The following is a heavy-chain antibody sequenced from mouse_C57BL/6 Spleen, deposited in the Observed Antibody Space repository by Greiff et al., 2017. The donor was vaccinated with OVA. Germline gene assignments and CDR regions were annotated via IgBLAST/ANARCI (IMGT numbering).Heavy chain of an antibody. CDR3: ARDFRDEGFAY. Sequence: QVQLQQSGPGLVQPSQSLSITCTVSGFSLTSYGVHWVRQSPGKGLEWLGVIWSGGSTDYNAAFISRLSISKDNSKSQVFFKMNSLQADDTAIYYCARDFRDEGFAYWGQGTLVTVSA. CDR2: IWSGGST. V-gene: IGHV2-2*01. CDR1: GFSLTSYG. D-gene: IGHD3-3*01. J-gene: IGHJ3*01.